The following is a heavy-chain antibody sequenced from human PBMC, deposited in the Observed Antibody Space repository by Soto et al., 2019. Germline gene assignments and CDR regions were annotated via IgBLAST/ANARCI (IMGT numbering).Heavy chain of an antibody. J-gene: IGHJ4*02. CDR3: AHIVVAGLGYYFDY. D-gene: IGHD6-19*01. CDR1: GFSLSSTRMA. Sequence: QITLKESGPTLVKPTQTLTLTCTFSGFSLSSTRMAVGWIRQPPGKALEWLARIYWVDDKRYSPFLKSRLTITKDTSKNQVVLTMSNMDPVDTARYYCAHIVVAGLGYYFDYWGQGTLVTVAS. CDR2: IYWVDDK. V-gene: IGHV2-5*02.